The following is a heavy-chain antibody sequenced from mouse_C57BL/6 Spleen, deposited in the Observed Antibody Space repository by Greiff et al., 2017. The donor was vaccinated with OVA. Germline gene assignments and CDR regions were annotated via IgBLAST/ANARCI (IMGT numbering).Heavy chain of an antibody. CDR1: GFTFSDYG. Sequence: EVNVVESGGGLVKPGGSLKLSCAASGFTFSDYGMHWVRQAPEKGLEWVAYISSGSSTIYYADTVKGRFTISRDNAKNTLFLQMTSLRSEDTAMYYCAREDDYKGFAYWGQGTLVTVSA. CDR2: ISSGSSTI. J-gene: IGHJ3*01. V-gene: IGHV5-17*01. D-gene: IGHD2-4*01. CDR3: AREDDYKGFAY.